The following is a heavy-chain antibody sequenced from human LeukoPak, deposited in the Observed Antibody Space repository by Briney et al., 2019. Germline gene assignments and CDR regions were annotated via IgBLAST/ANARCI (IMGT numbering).Heavy chain of an antibody. D-gene: IGHD1-14*01. CDR1: GYTFTSCD. J-gene: IGHJ6*03. V-gene: IGHV1-8*03. Sequence: ASVKVSCKASGYTFTSCDINWVRQATAQGPEGMGWMNPNSGNTGYAQKFQGRVTINRKTSISTAYMELSSLRSEDTAVYYCARGTGNKYYYYYYMDVWGKGTTVTVSS. CDR2: MNPNSGNT. CDR3: ARGTGNKYYYYYYMDV.